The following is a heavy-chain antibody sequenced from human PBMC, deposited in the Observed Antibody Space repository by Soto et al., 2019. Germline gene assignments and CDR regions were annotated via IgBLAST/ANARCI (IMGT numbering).Heavy chain of an antibody. V-gene: IGHV3-23*01. CDR1: GFTFSDYY. Sequence: GGSLRLSCAASGFTFSDYYMSWIRQAPGKGLEWVSAISGNGADTYYADSVKGRFTISRDNSRNTLFLQMSSLRAEDTAVYYCAKKRPGSYPFDYWGQGTLVTVSS. CDR2: ISGNGADT. J-gene: IGHJ4*02. D-gene: IGHD1-26*01. CDR3: AKKRPGSYPFDY.